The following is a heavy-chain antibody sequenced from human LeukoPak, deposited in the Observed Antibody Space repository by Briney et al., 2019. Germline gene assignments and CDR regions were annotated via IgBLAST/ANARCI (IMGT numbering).Heavy chain of an antibody. CDR1: GYTFTSYD. J-gene: IGHJ6*02. D-gene: IGHD5-12*01. V-gene: IGHV1-8*01. CDR2: MNPNSGNT. CDR3: ARGKKRWLQPYYYGMDV. Sequence: ASMKVSCKASGYTFTSYDINWVRQATGQGLEWMGWMNPNSGNTGYAQKFQGRVTMTRNTSISTAYMELSSLRSEDTAVYYCARGKKRWLQPYYYGMDVWGQGTTVTVSS.